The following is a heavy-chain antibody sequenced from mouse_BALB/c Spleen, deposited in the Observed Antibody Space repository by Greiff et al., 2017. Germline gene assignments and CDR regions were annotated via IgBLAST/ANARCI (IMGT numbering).Heavy chain of an antibody. CDR1: GFNITDTY. CDR2: IDPANGNT. J-gene: IGHJ4*01. CDR3: ARWLQGAMDY. D-gene: IGHD2-2*01. Sequence: VHVKQSGAELVKPGASVKLSCTASGFNITDTYMHWVKQRPEQGLEWIGRIDPANGNTKYDPKFQGKATITADTSSNTAYLQLSSLTSEDTAVYYCARWLQGAMDYWGQGTSVTVSS. V-gene: IGHV14-3*02.